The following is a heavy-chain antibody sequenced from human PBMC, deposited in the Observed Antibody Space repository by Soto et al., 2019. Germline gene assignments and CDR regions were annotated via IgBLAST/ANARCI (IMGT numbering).Heavy chain of an antibody. V-gene: IGHV1-24*01. Sequence: ASVKVSCKVSGYTLTELSMHWVRQAPGKGLEWMGGFDPEDGETIYAQKFQGRVTMTEDTSTDTAYMELSSLRSEDTAVYYCATGLGCSGGSCYSYYYGMDVWGQGTTVTVS. CDR2: FDPEDGET. CDR3: ATGLGCSGGSCYSYYYGMDV. CDR1: GYTLTELS. J-gene: IGHJ6*02. D-gene: IGHD2-15*01.